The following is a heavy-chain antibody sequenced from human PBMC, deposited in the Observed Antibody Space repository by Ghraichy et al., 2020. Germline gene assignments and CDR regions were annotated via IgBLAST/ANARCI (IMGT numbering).Heavy chain of an antibody. CDR1: GYTFTGYY. Sequence: ASVKVSCKASGYTFTGYYMNWLRQAPGQGVEWMGWINPNSGGTNYAQKFQGRVTMTRDTSISTAYMELSRLRSDDTAVYYCARRYRVVTPGSYYGMDVWGQGTTVTVSS. D-gene: IGHD4-23*01. CDR2: INPNSGGT. CDR3: ARRYRVVTPGSYYGMDV. J-gene: IGHJ6*02. V-gene: IGHV1-2*02.